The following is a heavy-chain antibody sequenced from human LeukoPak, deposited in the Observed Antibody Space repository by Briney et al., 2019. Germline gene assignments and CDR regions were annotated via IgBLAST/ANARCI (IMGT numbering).Heavy chain of an antibody. Sequence: SETLSLTCTVSGGSISSYYCSWIRQPPGKGLEWIGYIYYSGSTNYNPSLKSRVTISVDTSKNQFSLKLSSVTAADTAVYYCAARGGGDFDYWGQGTLVTVSS. CDR1: GGSISSYY. V-gene: IGHV4-59*01. D-gene: IGHD3-16*01. CDR3: AARGGGDFDY. J-gene: IGHJ4*02. CDR2: IYYSGST.